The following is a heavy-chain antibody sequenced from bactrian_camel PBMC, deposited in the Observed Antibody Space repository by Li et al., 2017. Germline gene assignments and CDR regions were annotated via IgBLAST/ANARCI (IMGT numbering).Heavy chain of an antibody. J-gene: IGHJ6*01. CDR3: AAGTRIIVGDYCDGITA. CDR1: GNIRSREC. Sequence: HVQLVESGGGSVQSGGSLTLSCAVSGNIRSRECWGWFRQVPGQEREGVAVTGHGSAAYADSVKGRFTISQDNAKNIIYLQMSSLTPDDTAMYYCAAGTRIIVGDYCDGITAWGQGTQVTVS. V-gene: IGHV3S53*01. D-gene: IGHD3*01. CDR2: TGHGSA.